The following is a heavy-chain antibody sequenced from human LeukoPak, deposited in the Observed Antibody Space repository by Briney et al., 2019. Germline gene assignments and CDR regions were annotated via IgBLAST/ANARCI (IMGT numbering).Heavy chain of an antibody. CDR2: ISYDGSNK. Sequence: GGSLRLSCAASGFTFSSYGMHWVRQAPGKGLEWVAVISYDGSNKYYADSVKGRFTISRDNSKNTLYLQMNSLRAEDTAVYYCAKDYNVVVPASYYYYYGMYVWGQGTTVTVSS. V-gene: IGHV3-30*18. J-gene: IGHJ6*02. CDR1: GFTFSSYG. CDR3: AKDYNVVVPASYYYYYGMYV. D-gene: IGHD2-2*01.